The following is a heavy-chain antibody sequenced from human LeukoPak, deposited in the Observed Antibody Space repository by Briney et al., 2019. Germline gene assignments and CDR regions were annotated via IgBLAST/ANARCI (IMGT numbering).Heavy chain of an antibody. CDR3: AKVVRHPNYYFDY. J-gene: IGHJ4*02. Sequence: GGSLRLSCAASGFTFSSYEMNWVRQAPGKGLEWVSYISCSGSTTYYADSVKGRFTISRDNSKNTLYLQMNSLRAEDTAIYYCAKVVRHPNYYFDYWGQGTLVTVSS. V-gene: IGHV3-48*03. CDR1: GFTFSSYE. CDR2: ISCSGSTT.